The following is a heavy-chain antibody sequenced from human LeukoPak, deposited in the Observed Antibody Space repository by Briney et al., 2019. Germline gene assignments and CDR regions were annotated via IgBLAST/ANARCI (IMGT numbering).Heavy chain of an antibody. J-gene: IGHJ4*02. CDR3: ARTNKPEVAATEGYFDY. D-gene: IGHD2-15*01. CDR1: GGSISSGSYY. V-gene: IGHV4-61*02. CDR2: IYTSGST. Sequence: SETLSLTCTVPGGSISSGSYYWSWIRQPAGKGLEWIGRIYTSGSTNYNPSLKSRVTISVDTSKNQFSLKLSSVTAADTAVYYCARTNKPEVAATEGYFDYWGQGTLVTVSS.